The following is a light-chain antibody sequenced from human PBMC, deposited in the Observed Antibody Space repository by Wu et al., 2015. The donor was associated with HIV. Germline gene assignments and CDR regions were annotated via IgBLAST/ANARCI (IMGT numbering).Light chain of an antibody. CDR1: QSVGNF. CDR2: DSS. V-gene: IGKV3-11*01. CDR3: QYRTT. J-gene: IGKJ5*01. Sequence: EVVLTQSPATLSLSRGERATLSCRASQSVGNFLAWYQQKPGQAPRLVVYDSSGRATDIPPRFSGSGSGTDFTLTISSVEAEDLATYYCQYRTTFGQGTRLESK.